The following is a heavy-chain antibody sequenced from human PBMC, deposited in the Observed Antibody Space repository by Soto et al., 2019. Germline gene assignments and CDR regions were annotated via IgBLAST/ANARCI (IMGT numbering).Heavy chain of an antibody. V-gene: IGHV1-69*12. CDR2: IIPIFGTA. CDR3: ARAQSGYDLGGYCYYYGMDV. CDR1: GGTFSSYA. J-gene: IGHJ6*02. Sequence: QVQLVQSGAEVKKPGSSVKVSCKASGGTFSSYAISWVRQAPGQGLEWMGGIIPIFGTANYAQKFQGRVTITADESTSTAYMELSSLRSEDTAVYYCARAQSGYDLGGYCYYYGMDVWGQGTTVTVSS. D-gene: IGHD5-12*01.